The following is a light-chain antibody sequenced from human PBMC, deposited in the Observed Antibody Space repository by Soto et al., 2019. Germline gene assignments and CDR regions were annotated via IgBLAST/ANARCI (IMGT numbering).Light chain of an antibody. J-gene: IGKJ2*01. CDR2: DAS. CDR1: QSVSSY. V-gene: IGKV3-11*01. CDR3: QQRSNWPPRYT. Sequence: EIVLTQSPATLSLSPGERATLSCRASQSVSSYLAWYQQKPGQAPRLLIYDASNRATGIPARFSGSGSGTDFTLTISGLEPEDFAVYCCQQRSNWPPRYTFGQGTKLEIK.